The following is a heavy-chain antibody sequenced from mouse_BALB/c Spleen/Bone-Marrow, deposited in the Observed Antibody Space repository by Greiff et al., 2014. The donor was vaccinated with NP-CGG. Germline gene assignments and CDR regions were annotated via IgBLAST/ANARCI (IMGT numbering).Heavy chain of an antibody. CDR1: GYAFTNYL. J-gene: IGHJ2*01. D-gene: IGHD3-3*01. CDR3: ARRDGSYFDY. V-gene: IGHV1-54*01. Sequence: VQLQQSGAELVRPGTSVKVSCKASGYAFTNYLIEWVKQRPGQGLEWIGMINPGSGGTNYNEKFKGKATLTANKSSSTAYMQLSSLASDDSAVYFCARRDGSYFDYWGQSTTLTVSS. CDR2: INPGSGGT.